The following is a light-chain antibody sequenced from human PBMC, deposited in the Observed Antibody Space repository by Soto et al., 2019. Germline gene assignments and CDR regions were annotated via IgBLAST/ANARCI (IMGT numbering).Light chain of an antibody. V-gene: IGKV3-11*01. Sequence: EIVLTQSPGTLSLSPGERATLSCRASPSVSGSNLAWYQQKPGQAPRLVIYGASNRATGIPARFSGSGSGTDFTLTISSLEPEDFAVYYCQQRSNWPPGITFGQGTRLEIK. J-gene: IGKJ5*01. CDR1: PSVSGSN. CDR3: QQRSNWPPGIT. CDR2: GAS.